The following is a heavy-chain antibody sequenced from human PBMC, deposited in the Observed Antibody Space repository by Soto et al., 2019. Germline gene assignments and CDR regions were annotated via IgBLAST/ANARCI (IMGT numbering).Heavy chain of an antibody. J-gene: IGHJ6*02. CDR1: GFTFSSYA. CDR2: ISSNGGST. CDR3: ARLGGLLADHYYGMDV. D-gene: IGHD3-3*01. Sequence: GGSLRLSCAASGFTFSSYAMHWVRQAPGKGLEYVSAISSNGGSTYYANSVKGRFTISRDNSKNTQYLQMGSLRAEDMAVFYCARLGGLLADHYYGMDVWGQGTTVTVSS. V-gene: IGHV3-64*01.